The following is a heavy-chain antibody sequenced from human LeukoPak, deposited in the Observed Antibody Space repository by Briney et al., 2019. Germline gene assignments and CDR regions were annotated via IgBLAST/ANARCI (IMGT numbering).Heavy chain of an antibody. J-gene: IGHJ4*02. CDR3: ARQGDYYGSGSYWIFDY. V-gene: IGHV4-34*01. CDR2: LNHSGSN. CDR1: GGSLSGYY. D-gene: IGHD3-10*01. Sequence: SETLSLTRAVYGGSLSGYYGSWIPQPPGKGLEWIGELNHSGSNKYNPSIKSRVTISVDTSKNQSSLKLSSVTAADTAVYYCARQGDYYGSGSYWIFDYWGQGTLVTVSS.